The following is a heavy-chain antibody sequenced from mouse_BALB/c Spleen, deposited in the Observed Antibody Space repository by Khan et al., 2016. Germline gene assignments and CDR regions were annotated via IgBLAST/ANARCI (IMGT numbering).Heavy chain of an antibody. CDR2: ITSGSTNI. V-gene: IGHV5-17*02. Sequence: EVELVESGGDLVQPGGSRKLSCAASGFTFSGFGMHWVRQAPEKGLEWVAYITSGSTNIYYADTVKGRFTISRANPKNTLCRQMTMLRSKEAAMYYCARMGGSYAMDYWGQGTSVTVSS. CDR3: ARMGGSYAMDY. J-gene: IGHJ4*01. CDR1: GFTFSGFG.